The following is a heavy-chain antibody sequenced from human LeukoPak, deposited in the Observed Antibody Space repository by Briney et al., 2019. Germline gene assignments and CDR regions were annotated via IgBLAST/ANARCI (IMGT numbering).Heavy chain of an antibody. V-gene: IGHV4-4*02. D-gene: IGHD3-22*01. CDR1: GDSINSLDL. CDR3: AGLVGRYSSGLYYYYFDY. Sequence: SETLSLTCTVSGDSINSLDLWSWVRQPPGKGLEWIGEMYLSGTTHSNPSVKGRVTISIDKSKNQFFLNLSSVTAADTAVYYCAGLVGRYSSGLYYYYFDYWGQGTLVTVSS. J-gene: IGHJ4*02. CDR2: MYLSGTT.